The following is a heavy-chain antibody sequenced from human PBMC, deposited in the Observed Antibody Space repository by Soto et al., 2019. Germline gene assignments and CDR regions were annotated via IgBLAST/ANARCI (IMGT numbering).Heavy chain of an antibody. D-gene: IGHD5-18*01. V-gene: IGHV1-69*12. CDR3: ARYRYGYSYFDY. CDR2: IIPFFGTA. Sequence: QVQLVQSGAEVKKPGSSVKVSCKASGGTFSSYAISWVRQAPGQGLEWMGGIIPFFGTANYAQKFQGRVTITADEYTSTAYMELSSLSSEDTAVYYCARYRYGYSYFDYWGQGTLVTVSS. J-gene: IGHJ4*02. CDR1: GGTFSSYA.